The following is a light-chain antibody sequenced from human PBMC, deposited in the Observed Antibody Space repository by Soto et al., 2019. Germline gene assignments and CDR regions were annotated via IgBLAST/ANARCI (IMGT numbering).Light chain of an antibody. J-gene: IGKJ2*01. CDR1: QSVLYSSNNKNN. CDR3: QQYYSTPYT. Sequence: DIVMTQSPDSLAVSLGERATINCKSSQSVLYSSNNKNNLNWYQLKPGQPPKVLIYWASIRKSGVPDRFSGSGSGTDFTLTISSLQAVDVAVYYCQQYYSTPYTFGQGTKVEIK. CDR2: WAS. V-gene: IGKV4-1*01.